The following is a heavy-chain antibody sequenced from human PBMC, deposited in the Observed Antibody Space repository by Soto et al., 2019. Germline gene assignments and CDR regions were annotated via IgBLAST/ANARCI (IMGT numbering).Heavy chain of an antibody. D-gene: IGHD3-22*01. CDR2: IYYSGST. V-gene: IGHV4-61*01. CDR3: AGLYPYESSGYHLDY. J-gene: IGHJ4*02. Sequence: SETLSLTCTVSGGSISSSSYYWSWIRQPPGKGLEWIGYIYYSGSTNYNPSLKSRVTISVDTSKNQFSLKLSSVTAADTAVYYCAGLYPYESSGYHLDYWSQGTLVTVSS. CDR1: GGSISSSSYY.